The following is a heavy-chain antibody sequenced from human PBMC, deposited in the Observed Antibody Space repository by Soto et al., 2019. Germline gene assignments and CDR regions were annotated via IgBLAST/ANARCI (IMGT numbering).Heavy chain of an antibody. CDR2: LDPKDSYT. J-gene: IGHJ4*02. D-gene: IGHD2-15*01. Sequence: PGESLKIACRASGYTFTDYWISWVRQMPGKGLEWVGRLDPKDSYTDYSPSFQGHVSISSDQSLNIAHLRWSSLKTSDTAIYYCARVRIRDSGMVDFDYRGLGTLVTVSS. V-gene: IGHV5-10-1*01. CDR1: GYTFTDYW. CDR3: ARVRIRDSGMVDFDY.